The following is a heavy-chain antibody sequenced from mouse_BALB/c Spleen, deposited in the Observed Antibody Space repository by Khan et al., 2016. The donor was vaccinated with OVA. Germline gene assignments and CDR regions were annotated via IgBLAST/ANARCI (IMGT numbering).Heavy chain of an antibody. CDR1: GFTFSSYT. V-gene: IGHV5-12-2*01. J-gene: IGHJ4*01. CDR2: ISTGGGSA. D-gene: IGHD1-1*01. Sequence: EVELVESGGDLVQPGGSLKLSCAASGFTFSSYTMSWVRQTPEKRLEWVAFISTGGGSAYYPDTIKGRFTISRDNAKNTLYLQMSSLKSEDTAMDYCGRPSTTKYDYAMDYWGQGTSVTVSS. CDR3: GRPSTTKYDYAMDY.